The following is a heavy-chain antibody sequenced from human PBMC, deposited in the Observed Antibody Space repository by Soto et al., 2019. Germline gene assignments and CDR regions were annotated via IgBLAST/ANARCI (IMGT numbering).Heavy chain of an antibody. CDR1: GGSIKGGDNY. D-gene: IGHD2-15*01. J-gene: IGHJ4*02. V-gene: IGHV4-30-4*01. Sequence: SETLSLTCTVSGGSIKGGDNYWSWIRQSPGKGLEWIGDIYHSGSTHYNPSLQSRLTMSIDTSKSQFSLRLSSVTAADTAVYFCARVRRVVLHYFFDYWGQGALVTVSS. CDR3: ARVRRVVLHYFFDY. CDR2: IYHSGST.